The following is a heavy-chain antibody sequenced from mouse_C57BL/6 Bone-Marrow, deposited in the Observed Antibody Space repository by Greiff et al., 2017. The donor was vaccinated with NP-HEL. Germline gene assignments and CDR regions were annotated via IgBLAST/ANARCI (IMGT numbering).Heavy chain of an antibody. CDR1: GYSFTGYF. Sequence: EVQLQQSGPELVKPGDSVKISCKASGYSFTGYFMNWVMQSHGKSLEWIGRINPYNGDTFYNQKFKGKATLTVDKSSSTAHMELRSLTSEDSAVYYCASGVYYDYERYYFNYWGQGTTLTVSS. J-gene: IGHJ2*01. CDR2: INPYNGDT. CDR3: ASGVYYDYERYYFNY. D-gene: IGHD2-4*01. V-gene: IGHV1-20*01.